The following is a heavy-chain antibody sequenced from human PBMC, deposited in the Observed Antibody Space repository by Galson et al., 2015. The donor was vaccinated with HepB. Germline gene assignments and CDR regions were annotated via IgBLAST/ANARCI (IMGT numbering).Heavy chain of an antibody. J-gene: IGHJ6*03. CDR3: ARDPLTTVNAMVYYYYMDV. V-gene: IGHV3-48*01. D-gene: IGHD4-11*01. Sequence: GLEWVSYISSSSSTIYYADSVKGRFTISRDNAKNSLYLQMNSLRAEDTAVYYCARDPLTTVNAMVYYYYMDVWGKGTTVTVSS. CDR2: ISSSSSTI.